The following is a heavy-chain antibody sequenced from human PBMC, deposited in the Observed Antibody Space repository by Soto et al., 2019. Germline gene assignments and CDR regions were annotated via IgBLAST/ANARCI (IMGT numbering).Heavy chain of an antibody. CDR2: INAGNGNT. CDR3: ARAVVPAAMVWIGYYYYYYMDV. Sequence: QVQLVQSGAEVKKPGASVKVSCKASGYTFTSYAMHWVRQAPGQRLEWMGWINAGNGNTKSSQKFKGRVTITRDTSASTAYMERSSLRSEDTAVYYCARAVVPAAMVWIGYYYYYYMDVWGKGTTVTVSS. D-gene: IGHD2-2*01. V-gene: IGHV1-3*01. CDR1: GYTFTSYA. J-gene: IGHJ6*03.